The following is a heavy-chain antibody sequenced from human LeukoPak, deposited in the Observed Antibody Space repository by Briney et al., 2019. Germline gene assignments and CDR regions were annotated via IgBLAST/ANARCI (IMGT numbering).Heavy chain of an antibody. CDR1: GGSISSSDYH. J-gene: IGHJ5*02. V-gene: IGHV4-39*01. CDR3: ARASWELQP. D-gene: IGHD1-26*01. CDR2: IYYSGNT. Sequence: SETLSLTCSVSGGSISSSDYHWGWIRQPPGKGLEWIGSIYYSGNTFYNPSLKSRVTISVDSPKNQLSLKLSSVTAADTAMYYCARASWELQPWGQGTLVTVSS.